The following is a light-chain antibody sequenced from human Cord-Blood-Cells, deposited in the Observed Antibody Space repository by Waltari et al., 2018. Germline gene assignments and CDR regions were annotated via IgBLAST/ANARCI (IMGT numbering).Light chain of an antibody. CDR2: DVS. CDR3: TSYTSGSTYV. CDR1: SSDFGGYNY. Sequence: QSALTQPASVSGSPGQSITISCTGTSSDFGGYNYVSWYQQHPGKAPNLMNDDVSKRSAGVSNRSAGSTAGTTASLTTAGLQAEDEADYYSTSYTSGSTYVFGTGTKVTVL. J-gene: IGLJ1*01. V-gene: IGLV2-14*01.